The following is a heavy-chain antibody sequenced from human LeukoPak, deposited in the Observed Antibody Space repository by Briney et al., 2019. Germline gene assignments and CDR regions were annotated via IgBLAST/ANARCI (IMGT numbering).Heavy chain of an antibody. CDR2: IRDDGNNK. Sequence: GGSLRLSCAASGFTFSDYSMHWVRQAPGKGRNWVAFIRDDGNNKYYADSVKGRFTISRDNSKNMLYLKMNSLSTEDTAVYYCAKVRYCSGVNCYPDDNWGQGTLVTVSS. CDR1: GFTFSDYS. CDR3: AKVRYCSGVNCYPDDN. D-gene: IGHD2-15*01. V-gene: IGHV3-30*02. J-gene: IGHJ4*02.